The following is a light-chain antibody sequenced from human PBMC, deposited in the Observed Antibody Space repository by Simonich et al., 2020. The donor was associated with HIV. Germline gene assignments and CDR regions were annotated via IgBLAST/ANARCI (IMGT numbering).Light chain of an antibody. J-gene: IGLJ2*01. V-gene: IGLV1-40*01. CDR1: RSNIGAGYE. CDR2: GNS. CDR3: QSYDSSVSGPVV. Sequence: QSVLTQPPSVSGAPGPRVTISCTGSRSNIGAGYEVHWYQQLPGTAPKVLISGNSKRPAGVPYRFSGSKSGTSASLAITGLQAEDEADYYCQSYDSSVSGPVVFGGGTKLTVL.